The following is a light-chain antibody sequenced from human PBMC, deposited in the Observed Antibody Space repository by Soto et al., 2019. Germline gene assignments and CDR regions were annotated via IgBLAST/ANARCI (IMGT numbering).Light chain of an antibody. CDR1: TNNVGSYDL. J-gene: IGLJ7*01. CDR2: EVA. V-gene: IGLV2-23*02. CDR3: CSYAGINPPHAG. Sequence: QSVLTQPASVSGSPGQSITISCTGTTNNVGSYDLISWYQQHPGKAPKLIIYEVAKRPSGVSDRFSGSKSGTTASLTISRLQAEEEADNYCCSYAGINPPHAGFGGGTQLTVL.